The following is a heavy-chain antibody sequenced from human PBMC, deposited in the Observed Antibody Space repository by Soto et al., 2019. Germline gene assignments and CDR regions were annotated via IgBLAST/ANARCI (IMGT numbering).Heavy chain of an antibody. V-gene: IGHV4-30-4*01. CDR3: ARDRAYYYGSGSYYNPMGGIDY. Sequence: QVQLQESGPGLVKPSQTLSLTCTVSGGSISSGDYYWSWIRQPPGKGLEWIGYIYYSGSTYYNPSLKSRVTISVDTSKNQFSLKLSSVTAADTAVYYCARDRAYYYGSGSYYNPMGGIDYWGQGTLVTVSS. CDR2: IYYSGST. J-gene: IGHJ4*02. CDR1: GGSISSGDYY. D-gene: IGHD3-10*01.